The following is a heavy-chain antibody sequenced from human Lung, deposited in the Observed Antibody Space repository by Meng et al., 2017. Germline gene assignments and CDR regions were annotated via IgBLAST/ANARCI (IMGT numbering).Heavy chain of an antibody. CDR3: ARESGYFEY. Sequence: EAERGECGGGLVQTGGSLSLSCAASGFTFRSYWMHWVRQAPGKGLVWVSRIRGDGGSIVYADSVKGRFTISRDNAKNTLFLQMNSLRAEDTAVYYCARESGYFEYWGQGILVTVSS. CDR2: IRGDGGSI. V-gene: IGHV3-74*03. J-gene: IGHJ4*02. CDR1: GFTFRSYW.